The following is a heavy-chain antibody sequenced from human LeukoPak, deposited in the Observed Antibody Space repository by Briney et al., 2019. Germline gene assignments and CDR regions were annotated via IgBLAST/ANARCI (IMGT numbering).Heavy chain of an antibody. CDR1: GGSISSYY. CDR2: IHYSGSP. Sequence: SETLSLTCTVSGGSISSYYWSWIRQPPGKGLEWIGYIHYSGSPYYNPSLKSRVTISVDTSKNQFSLKLSSVTAADTAVYYCAKGPRSTMIVVLTRPKYFQHWGQGTLVTVSS. CDR3: AKGPRSTMIVVLTRPKYFQH. V-gene: IGHV4-59*12. D-gene: IGHD3-22*01. J-gene: IGHJ1*01.